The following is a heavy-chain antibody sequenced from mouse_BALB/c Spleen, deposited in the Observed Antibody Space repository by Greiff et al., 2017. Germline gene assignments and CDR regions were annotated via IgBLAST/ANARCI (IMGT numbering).Heavy chain of an antibody. J-gene: IGHJ3*01. CDR3: ARDYRYDWFAY. D-gene: IGHD2-14*01. Sequence: EVKLVESGGGLVQPGGSRKLSCAASGFTFSSFGMHWVRQAPEKGLEWVAYISSGSSTIYYADTVKGRFTISRDNSKNTLFLQMTSLRSEDTAMYYCARDYRYDWFAYWGQGTLVTVSA. CDR1: GFTFSSFG. CDR2: ISSGSSTI. V-gene: IGHV5-17*02.